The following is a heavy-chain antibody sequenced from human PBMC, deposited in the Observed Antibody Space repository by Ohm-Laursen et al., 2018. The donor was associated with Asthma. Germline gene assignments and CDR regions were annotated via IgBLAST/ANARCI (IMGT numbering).Heavy chain of an antibody. V-gene: IGHV4-34*01. CDR1: GGSLNGYY. Sequence: SETLSLTWAVNGGSLNGYYWSWIRQPPGKGLEWIGEINHGGRTYYNPSLKGRVTISLDTSKNQFSLRLSSVTAADTAVYYCAKGLRYDGYLYGLDVWGHGTTVTVSS. D-gene: IGHD5-24*01. CDR3: AKGLRYDGYLYGLDV. CDR2: INHGGRT. J-gene: IGHJ6*02.